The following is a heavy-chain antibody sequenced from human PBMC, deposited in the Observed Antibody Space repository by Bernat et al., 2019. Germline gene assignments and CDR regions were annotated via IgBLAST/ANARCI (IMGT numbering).Heavy chain of an antibody. CDR1: GYSFTSYW. D-gene: IGHD1-26*01. V-gene: IGHV5-51*01. J-gene: IGHJ6*03. CDR3: ARQSGFVGPNYYMDV. Sequence: EVQLVQSGAEVKKPGESLEISCKGSGYSFTSYWIAWVRQMPEKGLEWMGIIYPDDSDTRYNPSFQGQVTIPADRSISTAYLQWSSLKASDTAMYYCARQSGFVGPNYYMDVWGKGTTVTVSS. CDR2: IYPDDSDT.